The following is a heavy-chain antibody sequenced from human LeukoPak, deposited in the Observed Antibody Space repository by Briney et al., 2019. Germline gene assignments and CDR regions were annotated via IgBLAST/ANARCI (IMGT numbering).Heavy chain of an antibody. J-gene: IGHJ4*02. CDR3: ARDFDDVNGDYYYIPDF. CDR2: IRYDATKK. D-gene: IGHD3-22*01. CDR1: GFKLSRNG. V-gene: IGHV3-30*02. Sequence: PGGSLRLSSAASGFKLSRNGMHWVRQAPGKGLEWVAFIRYDATKKFYGDSVRGRFTISRDDSKNTLYLQMNNLRHEDTAVYFCARDFDDVNGDYYYIPDFWGQGVLVTVSS.